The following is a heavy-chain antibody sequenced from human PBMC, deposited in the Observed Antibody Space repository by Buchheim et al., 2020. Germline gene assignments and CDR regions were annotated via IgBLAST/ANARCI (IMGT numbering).Heavy chain of an antibody. CDR2: INHSGST. CDR3: ARGFGRVGYCRSTSGYIPHPVFDY. V-gene: IGHV4-34*01. D-gene: IGHD2-2*02. Sequence: QVQLQQWGAGLLKPSETLSLTCAVYGWSFSGYYWSWIRQPPGKGLEWIGEINHSGSTNNNPSLKSRVTISVDTSKNQLSLKLSSVTAADTGVYYCARGFGRVGYCRSTSGYIPHPVFDYWGQRTL. CDR1: GWSFSGYY. J-gene: IGHJ4*02.